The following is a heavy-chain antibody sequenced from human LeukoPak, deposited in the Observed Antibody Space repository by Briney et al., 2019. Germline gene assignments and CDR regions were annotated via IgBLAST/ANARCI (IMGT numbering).Heavy chain of an antibody. CDR2: IYPGDSDS. J-gene: IGHJ4*02. CDR3: ARRGSGRYDFDY. V-gene: IGHV5-51*01. Sequence: GASLQISCKGSGYSFTSYWIGWVRQLPGKGLEWMGIIYPGDSDSRYSPSFQGQVTISADKSITTASLQWSSLKASDTAMYYCARRGSGRYDFDYWGQGTLVTVSS. D-gene: IGHD1-26*01. CDR1: GYSFTSYW.